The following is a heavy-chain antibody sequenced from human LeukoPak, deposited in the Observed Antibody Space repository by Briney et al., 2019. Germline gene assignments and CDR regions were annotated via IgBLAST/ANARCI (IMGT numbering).Heavy chain of an antibody. Sequence: GGSLRLSCAAPGFTFSSYAMGWVRQAPGKGLEWVSSFSGTVGSTYYADSVKGRFTISRDSYKNTLYLQMNSLRAEDTAVYYCAKGKNAYGSSSNDYWGQGSLVTVSS. CDR2: FSGTVGST. CDR1: GFTFSSYA. J-gene: IGHJ4*02. V-gene: IGHV3-23*01. CDR3: AKGKNAYGSSSNDY. D-gene: IGHD6-13*01.